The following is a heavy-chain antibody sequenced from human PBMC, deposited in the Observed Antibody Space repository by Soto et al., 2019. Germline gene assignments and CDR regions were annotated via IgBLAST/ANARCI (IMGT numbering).Heavy chain of an antibody. D-gene: IGHD4-17*01. Sequence: SETLSLTCTVSGGSISSYYWSWIRQPPGKGLEWIGYIYYSGSTNYNPSLKSRVTISVDTSKNQFSLKLSSVTAADTAVYYCARGLTTPTPQVYWGQGTLVTVSS. CDR1: GGSISSYY. V-gene: IGHV4-59*01. J-gene: IGHJ4*02. CDR2: IYYSGST. CDR3: ARGLTTPTPQVY.